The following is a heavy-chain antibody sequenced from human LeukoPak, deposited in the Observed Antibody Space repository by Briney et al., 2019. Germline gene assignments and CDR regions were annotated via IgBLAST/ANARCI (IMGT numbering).Heavy chain of an antibody. CDR1: GGSISSSSYY. Sequence: SETLSLTCTVSGGSISSSSYYWGWIRQPPGKGLEWIGSIYYSGSTYYNPSLKSRVTISVDTSKNQFSLKLSSVTAADTAVYYCARRVRIVLVTAIIWVFDYWGQGTLVTVSS. D-gene: IGHD2-21*02. V-gene: IGHV4-39*01. CDR2: IYYSGST. CDR3: ARRVRIVLVTAIIWVFDY. J-gene: IGHJ4*02.